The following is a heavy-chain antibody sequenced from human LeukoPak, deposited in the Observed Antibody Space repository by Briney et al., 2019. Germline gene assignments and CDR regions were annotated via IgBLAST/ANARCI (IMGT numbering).Heavy chain of an antibody. D-gene: IGHD1-26*01. CDR3: ARFSGSSNFDY. CDR2: IYPNSGGT. J-gene: IGHJ4*02. V-gene: IGHV1-2*02. Sequence: GASVKVSCRASGYTFSGYLMHWVRQAPGQGLEWMGWIYPNSGGTKYAQKFQGRVTMTRDTSISTIYMELSSLRSDDTAVYYCARFSGSSNFDYWGQGTLVTVSS. CDR1: GYTFSGYL.